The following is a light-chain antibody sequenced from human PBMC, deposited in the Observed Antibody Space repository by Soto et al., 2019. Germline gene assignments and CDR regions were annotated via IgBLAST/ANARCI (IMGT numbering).Light chain of an antibody. J-gene: IGKJ4*01. Sequence: EIVLTQSPGTLSLSPGERATLSCRASQSVSSVAWYQQKPGQAPRLLIFGASGRATDIPDRFSGSGPGTDFTLTISRLEPEDFAVYYCQQYRSSPPLTFGGGTKVEIK. CDR2: GAS. CDR3: QQYRSSPPLT. V-gene: IGKV3-20*01. CDR1: QSVSS.